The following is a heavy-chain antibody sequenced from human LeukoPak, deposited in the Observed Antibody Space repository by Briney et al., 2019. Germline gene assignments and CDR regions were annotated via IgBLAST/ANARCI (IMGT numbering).Heavy chain of an antibody. CDR1: DGSMISYH. CDR3: ARWFGKTLAGVY. CDR2: SYTTGST. Sequence: SETLSLTCSVSDGSMISYHWSWIRQPAGKGLEWIGRSYTTGSTDYNPSLMSRVTMSVDTSKNQFSLKLRSVTAADTAVYYCARWFGKTLAGVYWGEGTLVTVSS. J-gene: IGHJ4*02. D-gene: IGHD3-10*01. V-gene: IGHV4-4*07.